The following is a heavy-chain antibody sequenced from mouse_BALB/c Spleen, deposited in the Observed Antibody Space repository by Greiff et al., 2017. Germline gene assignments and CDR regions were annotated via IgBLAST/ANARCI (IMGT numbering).Heavy chain of an antibody. CDR3: ARYDYGSSDAMDY. Sequence: EVKLMESGGGLVKLGGSLKLSCAASGFTFSSYYMSWVRQTPEKRLELVAAMNSNGGSTYYPDTVKGRFTISRDNAKNTLYLQMSSLKSEDTALYYCARYDYGSSDAMDYWGQGTSVTVSS. D-gene: IGHD1-1*01. CDR2: MNSNGGST. V-gene: IGHV5-6-2*01. CDR1: GFTFSSYY. J-gene: IGHJ4*01.